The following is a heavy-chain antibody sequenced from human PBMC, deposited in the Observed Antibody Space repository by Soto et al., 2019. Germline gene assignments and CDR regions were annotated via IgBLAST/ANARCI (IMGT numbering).Heavy chain of an antibody. CDR2: IYHSGST. V-gene: IGHV4-4*02. Sequence: SEALSLTCAVSGGSISSSNWWSWVRQPPGKGLEWIGEIYHSGSTNYNPSLKSRVTISVDKSKNQFSLKLSSVTAADTAVYYCARAAMGGSSWPFDYWRQGTLVPVSS. CDR1: GGSISSSNW. D-gene: IGHD6-13*01. J-gene: IGHJ4*02. CDR3: ARAAMGGSSWPFDY.